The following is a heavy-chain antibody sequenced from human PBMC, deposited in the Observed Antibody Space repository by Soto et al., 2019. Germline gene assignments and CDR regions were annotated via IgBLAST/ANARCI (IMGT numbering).Heavy chain of an antibody. CDR1: GFTFSSYS. D-gene: IGHD4-4*01. Sequence: EVQLVESGGGLVQPGGSLRLSCAASGFTFSSYSMNWVRQAPGKGLEWVSYISSSSSTIYYADSVKGRFTISRDNAKNSLYLQMNSLRAEDAAVYYCATTVTTGDWFDPWGQGTLVTVSS. J-gene: IGHJ5*02. CDR3: ATTVTTGDWFDP. CDR2: ISSSSSTI. V-gene: IGHV3-48*01.